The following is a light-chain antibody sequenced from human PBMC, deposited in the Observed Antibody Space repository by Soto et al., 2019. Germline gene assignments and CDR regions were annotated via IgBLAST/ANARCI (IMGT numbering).Light chain of an antibody. CDR2: DAS. Sequence: EIVLTQSPATLSLSPGERATLSCRASQSVSSHLAWYQKKPGQAPRLLIYDASNRATGIPARFSGSGSGTDFTLTISSLEPEDLAVYYCQQRSTWPPKVTFGGGTKVEIK. J-gene: IGKJ4*01. CDR1: QSVSSH. CDR3: QQRSTWPPKVT. V-gene: IGKV3-11*01.